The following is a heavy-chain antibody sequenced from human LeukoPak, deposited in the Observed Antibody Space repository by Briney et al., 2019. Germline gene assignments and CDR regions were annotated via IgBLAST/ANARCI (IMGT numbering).Heavy chain of an antibody. V-gene: IGHV3-30*18. Sequence: GGSLRLSCAASGFTFSNYAMHWVRQDSGRGLDWVAVISHDGINTYYADSVKGQFTISRDNSKNTLYLQVNSLRVEDTAVYYCVKDQREAYRSGWSRDFDYWGQGTLVTVSS. CDR3: VKDQREAYRSGWSRDFDY. D-gene: IGHD6-19*01. CDR1: GFTFSNYA. CDR2: ISHDGINT. J-gene: IGHJ4*02.